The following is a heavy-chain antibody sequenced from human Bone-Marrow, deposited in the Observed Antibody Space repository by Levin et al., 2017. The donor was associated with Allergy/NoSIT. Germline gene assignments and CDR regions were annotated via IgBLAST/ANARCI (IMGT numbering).Heavy chain of an antibody. J-gene: IGHJ4*02. CDR2: IYSDGST. Sequence: GGSLRLSCAASGVTVSNNYMIWVRQAPGKGLECVARIYSDGSTSYAGSVKGRFTISRDHSKNTVYLQMDSLRAEDPAVYFCARNRPVTQLGYWGQGTLVTVSS. CDR3: ARNRPVTQLGY. D-gene: IGHD4-17*01. V-gene: IGHV3-53*01. CDR1: GVTVSNNY.